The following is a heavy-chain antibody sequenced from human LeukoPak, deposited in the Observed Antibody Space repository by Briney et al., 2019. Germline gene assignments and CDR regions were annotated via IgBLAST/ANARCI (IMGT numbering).Heavy chain of an antibody. J-gene: IGHJ4*02. CDR2: IKQDGSEK. CDR1: GFTFSNYW. D-gene: IGHD2-15*01. V-gene: IGHV3-7*01. Sequence: GGSLRLSCAASGFTFSNYWMSWVRQAPGKGLEWVANIKQDGSEKYYVDSVKGRFTISRDNAKNSLYLQMNSLRAEDTAVYYCAGYRSGGSCYNVDYWGQGTLVTVSS. CDR3: AGYRSGGSCYNVDY.